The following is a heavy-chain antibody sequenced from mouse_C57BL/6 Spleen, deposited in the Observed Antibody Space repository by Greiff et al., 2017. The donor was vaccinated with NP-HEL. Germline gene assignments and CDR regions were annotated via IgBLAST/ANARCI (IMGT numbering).Heavy chain of an antibody. D-gene: IGHD1-1*01. CDR2: IDPSDSYT. V-gene: IGHV1-50*01. CDR3: ARRGYGSSPDY. Sequence: QVQLQQPGAELVKPGASVKLSCKASGYTFTSYWMQWVKQRPGQGLEWIGEIDPSDSYTNYNQKFKGKATLTVDTSSSTAYMQLSSLTSEDSAVYYCARRGYGSSPDYWGQGTTLTVSS. J-gene: IGHJ2*01. CDR1: GYTFTSYW.